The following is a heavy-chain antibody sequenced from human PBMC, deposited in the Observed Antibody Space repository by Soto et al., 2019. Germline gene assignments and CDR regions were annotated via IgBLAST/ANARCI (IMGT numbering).Heavy chain of an antibody. D-gene: IGHD2-15*01. CDR3: ARGDCSGGSCYAY. CDR2: IKQDGSEK. V-gene: IGHV3-7*04. Sequence: VQLVESGGGLVQPGGSLRLSCAASGFTFSSYWMSWVRQAPGKGLEWVANIKQDGSEKYYVDSVKGRFTISRDNAKNSLYLQMNSLRAEDTAVYYCARGDCSGGSCYAYWGQGTLVTVSS. CDR1: GFTFSSYW. J-gene: IGHJ4*02.